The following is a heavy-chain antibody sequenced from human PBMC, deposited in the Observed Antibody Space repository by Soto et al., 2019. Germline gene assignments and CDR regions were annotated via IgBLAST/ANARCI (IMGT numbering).Heavy chain of an antibody. CDR1: GGSVRDGSYY. D-gene: IGHD6-13*01. J-gene: IGHJ5*02. CDR2: IYHSGST. Sequence: SETLSLTCTVSGGSVRDGSYYWAWLRQPPGKGLEWIGHIYHSGSTIYNPSLKSRVTISIDTSKSQFSLNLNSMTAADTAVYYCAAPRAAVPHTRYFDPWGQGTPVTVSS. V-gene: IGHV4-61*01. CDR3: AAPRAAVPHTRYFDP.